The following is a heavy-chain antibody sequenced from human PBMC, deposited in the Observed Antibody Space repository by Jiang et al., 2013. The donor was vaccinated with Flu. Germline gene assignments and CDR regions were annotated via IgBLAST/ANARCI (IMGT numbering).Heavy chain of an antibody. D-gene: IGHD5-24*01. Sequence: GAEVKKPGESLQISCKGSGYSFTSYWINWVRQMPGKGLEWMGTIYPGDSDTRYSPSFQGQVTISVDKSISTAYLQWSSLKASDTAMYYCARPNRRDGYTGAFHIWGQGTMVTVSS. V-gene: IGHV5-51*03. CDR3: ARPNRRDGYTGAFHI. CDR2: IYPGDSDT. J-gene: IGHJ3*02. CDR1: GYSFTSYW.